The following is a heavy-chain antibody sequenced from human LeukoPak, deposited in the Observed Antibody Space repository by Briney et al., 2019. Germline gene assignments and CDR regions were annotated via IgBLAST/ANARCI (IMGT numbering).Heavy chain of an antibody. CDR2: IRSMAHGGTT. Sequence: GGSLRLSCTASGFAFGDYGMIWVRQAPGKGLEWVSFIRSMAHGGTTEYAASVKGRFTISRDDSKGIAYLQMSSLKTGDTAVYYCARGAMVRGANYYFDYWGQGALVTVSS. J-gene: IGHJ4*02. CDR1: GFAFGDYG. CDR3: ARGAMVRGANYYFDY. V-gene: IGHV3-49*04. D-gene: IGHD3-10*01.